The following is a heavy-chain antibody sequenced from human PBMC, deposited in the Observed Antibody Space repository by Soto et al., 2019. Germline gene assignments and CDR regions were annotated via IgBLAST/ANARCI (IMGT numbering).Heavy chain of an antibody. CDR2: ISSSSSYI. J-gene: IGHJ5*02. D-gene: IGHD3-10*01. V-gene: IGHV3-21*01. CDR3: ARDPGVRGGGWFDP. CDR1: GFTFSSYS. Sequence: EVQLVESGGGLVKPGGSLRLSCAASGFTFSSYSMNWVRQAPGKGLEWVSSISSSSSYIYYADSVKGRFTISRDNAKNALCLQMKRLRAEDTAVYYCARDPGVRGGGWFDPWGQGTLVTVSS.